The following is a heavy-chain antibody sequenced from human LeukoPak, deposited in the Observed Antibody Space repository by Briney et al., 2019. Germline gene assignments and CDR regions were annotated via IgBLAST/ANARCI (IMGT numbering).Heavy chain of an antibody. J-gene: IGHJ4*02. CDR1: GYTFTSYG. D-gene: IGHD2-15*01. V-gene: IGHV1-18*01. CDR2: ISAYNGNT. Sequence: ASVKVSCKASGYTFTSYGISWVRQAPGQGLEWMGWISAYNGNTNYAQKLQGRVTMITDTSTSTAYMELRSLRSDDTAVYYCARDFIGYCSGGSCQGVWDYWGQGTLVTVSS. CDR3: ARDFIGYCSGGSCQGVWDY.